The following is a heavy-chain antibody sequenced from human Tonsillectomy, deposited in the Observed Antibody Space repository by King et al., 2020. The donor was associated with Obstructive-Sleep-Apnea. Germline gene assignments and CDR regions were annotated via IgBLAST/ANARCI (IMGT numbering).Heavy chain of an antibody. J-gene: IGHJ6*02. Sequence: VQLVESGGGLVKPWGSLRLSCAASGFTFSSYSMNWVRQAPGKGLEWVSSISSSSSYVYYADSVKGRFTISRDNAKDSLCLQMNSLRAEDTAVYYCARAYVVVPAANYYYYGMDVWGQGTTVTVSS. CDR1: GFTFSSYS. CDR2: ISSSSSYV. V-gene: IGHV3-21*01. D-gene: IGHD2-2*01. CDR3: ARAYVVVPAANYYYYGMDV.